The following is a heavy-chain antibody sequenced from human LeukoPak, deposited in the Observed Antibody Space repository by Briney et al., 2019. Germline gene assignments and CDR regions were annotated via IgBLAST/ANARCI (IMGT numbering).Heavy chain of an antibody. V-gene: IGHV3-23*01. CDR1: GFTFSSYA. J-gene: IGHJ4*02. D-gene: IGHD2-15*01. CDR2: ISGSGGST. CDR3: AKDQDPIYSHFDY. Sequence: PGGSLRLSCAASGFTFSSYAMNWVRQAPGKGLEWVSGISGSGGSTYYADSVKGRFTISRDNSKNTVYLQMNSLRAEDTAVYYCAKDQDPIYSHFDYWGQGTLVTVSS.